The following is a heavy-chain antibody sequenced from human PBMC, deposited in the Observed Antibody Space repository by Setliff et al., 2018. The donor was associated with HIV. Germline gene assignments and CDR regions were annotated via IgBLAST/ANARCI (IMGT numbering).Heavy chain of an antibody. Sequence: SETLSLTCTVSGGSISSGSYYWNWIRQPAGKGLEWIGRIYTSGSTNYNPSLKSRVTISVDTSKNQFSLKLSSVTAADTAVYYCARENYYYYGMDVWGQGTTVTVSS. CDR2: IYTSGST. V-gene: IGHV4-61*02. CDR3: ARENYYYYGMDV. CDR1: GGSISSGSYY. J-gene: IGHJ6*02.